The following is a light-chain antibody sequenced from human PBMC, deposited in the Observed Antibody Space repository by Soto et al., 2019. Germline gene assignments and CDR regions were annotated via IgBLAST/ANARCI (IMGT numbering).Light chain of an antibody. CDR2: SYN. V-gene: IGLV1-44*01. CDR3: AAWDDSLTGYV. CDR1: SSNIGSNT. J-gene: IGLJ1*01. Sequence: QSALTQPPSASGTPGQRVTISCSGSSSNIGSNTVNWYQQLPGTAPKLLIYSYNQRPSGVPDRFSGSKSGTSASLAISGLQSEDEADYYCAAWDDSLTGYVFGTGTKLTVL.